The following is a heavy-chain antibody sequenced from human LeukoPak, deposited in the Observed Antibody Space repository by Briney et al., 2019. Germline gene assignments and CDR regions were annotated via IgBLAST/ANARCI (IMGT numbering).Heavy chain of an antibody. D-gene: IGHD4-17*01. V-gene: IGHV4-34*01. J-gene: IGHJ6*02. CDR3: ARRPRGYGDYGLPYYYYYGMDV. CDR2: INHSGST. CDR1: GGSFSGYY. Sequence: SETLSLTCAVYGGSFSGYYWSWIRQPPGEGLEWIGEINHSGSTNYNPSLKSRVTISVDTSKNQFSLKLGSVTAADTAVYYCARRPRGYGDYGLPYYYYYGMDVWGQGTTVTVSS.